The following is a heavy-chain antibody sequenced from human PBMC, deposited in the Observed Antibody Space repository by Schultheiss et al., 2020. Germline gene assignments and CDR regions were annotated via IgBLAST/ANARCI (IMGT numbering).Heavy chain of an antibody. CDR2: ISSSGSTI. V-gene: IGHV3-48*03. CDR3: ARDRYCSSTSCYVYYGMDV. Sequence: GGSLRLSCAASGFTFSSYEMNWVRQAPGKGLEWVSYISSSGSTIYYADSVKGRFTISRDNAKNSLYLQMNSLRAEDTAVYYCARDRYCSSTSCYVYYGMDVWGQGTTVTVS. J-gene: IGHJ6*02. CDR1: GFTFSSYE. D-gene: IGHD2-2*01.